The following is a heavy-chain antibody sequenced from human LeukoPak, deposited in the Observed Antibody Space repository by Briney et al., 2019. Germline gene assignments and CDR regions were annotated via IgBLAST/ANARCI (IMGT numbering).Heavy chain of an antibody. D-gene: IGHD2-2*01. CDR1: GGNFSSYA. CDR3: ASPPIVVVPAATYDAFDI. Sequence: SVKVSCKASGGNFSSYAISWVRQAPGQGLEWMGGIIPIFGTANYAQKFQGRVTITADESTSTAYMELSSLRSEDTAVYYCASPPIVVVPAATYDAFDIWGQGTMVTVSS. CDR2: IIPIFGTA. V-gene: IGHV1-69*01. J-gene: IGHJ3*02.